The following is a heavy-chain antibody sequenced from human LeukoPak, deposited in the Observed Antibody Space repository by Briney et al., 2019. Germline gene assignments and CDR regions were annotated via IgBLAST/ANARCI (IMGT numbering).Heavy chain of an antibody. CDR1: GFTFSSYG. J-gene: IGHJ6*03. CDR2: ISYDGSNK. Sequence: QSGGSLRLSCAASGFTFSSYGMHWVRQAPGKGLEWVAVISYDGSNKYYADSVKGRSTISRDNSQNTMYLQMNGLRAEDTAVYYCARHVGYYYMDVWGKGTTVTVSS. D-gene: IGHD1-26*01. V-gene: IGHV3-30*03. CDR3: ARHVGYYYMDV.